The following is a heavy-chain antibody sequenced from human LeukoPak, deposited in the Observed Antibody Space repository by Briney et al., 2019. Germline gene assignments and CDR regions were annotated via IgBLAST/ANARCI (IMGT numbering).Heavy chain of an antibody. CDR3: AELGITMIGGV. J-gene: IGHJ6*04. CDR2: ISSSGSTI. V-gene: IGHV3-48*04. D-gene: IGHD3-10*02. Sequence: PGGSLRLSCAASGFTFSCYGMHWVRQAPGKGLEWVSYISSSGSTIYYADSVKGRFTISRDNAKNSPYLQMNSLRAEDTAVYYCAELGITMIGGVWGKGTTVTISS. CDR1: GFTFSCYG.